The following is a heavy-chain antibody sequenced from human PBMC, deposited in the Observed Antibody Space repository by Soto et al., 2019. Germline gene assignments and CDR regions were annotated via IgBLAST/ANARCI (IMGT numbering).Heavy chain of an antibody. CDR1: GYTFFSYG. J-gene: IGHJ5*02. Sequence: QVKLVQSGAEVKKPGASVKVSCQTSGYTFFSYGITWVRQAPGQGLEWMGWVSGYNGHTNYAQKFQDRVTMTRDISTTTAFMELRNLRSDDTAVYYCARLLGPTSSENGFDPWGQGTLVTVSS. V-gene: IGHV1-18*01. D-gene: IGHD1-26*01. CDR3: ARLLGPTSSENGFDP. CDR2: VSGYNGHT.